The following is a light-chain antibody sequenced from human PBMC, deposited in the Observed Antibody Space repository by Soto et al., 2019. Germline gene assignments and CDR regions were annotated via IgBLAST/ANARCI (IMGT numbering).Light chain of an antibody. V-gene: IGKV3-15*01. Sequence: EIMVTQSPATLSVSPGERATLSCRASQSVRNNLAWYQQKPGQAPRLLIYAASTRATGIPTRFSGSGSGRQFTLTISSLQSEDFAVYYCQQYNNWPQTFGQGTKVDIK. CDR1: QSVRNN. CDR3: QQYNNWPQT. CDR2: AAS. J-gene: IGKJ1*01.